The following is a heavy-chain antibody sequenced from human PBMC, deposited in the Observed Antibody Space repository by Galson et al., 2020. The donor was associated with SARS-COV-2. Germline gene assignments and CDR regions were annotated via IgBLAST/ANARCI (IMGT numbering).Heavy chain of an antibody. CDR1: GFTFSSYS. D-gene: IGHD2-21*02. CDR2: ISSSSSTI. Sequence: GESLKISCAASGFTFSSYSMNWVRQAPGKGLEWVSYISSSSSTIYYADSVKGRFTIARDNAKNSLYLQMNSLRAEDTAVYYCASWSDCGGDCYSGWYFDLWGRGTLVTVSS. J-gene: IGHJ2*01. V-gene: IGHV3-48*01. CDR3: ASWSDCGGDCYSGWYFDL.